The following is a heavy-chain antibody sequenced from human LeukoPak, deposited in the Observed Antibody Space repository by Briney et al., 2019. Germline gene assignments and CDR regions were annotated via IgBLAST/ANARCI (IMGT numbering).Heavy chain of an antibody. J-gene: IGHJ4*02. CDR1: GGSISSYY. D-gene: IGHD3-10*01. V-gene: IGHV4-59*12. Sequence: SETLSLTCTVSGGSISSYYWSWIRQPPGKGLEWIGYIYYSGSTNYNPSLKSRVTISVDTSKNHFSLNLSPVTAADTAVYYRARSSVGSGSNFDYWGQGTLVTVSS. CDR2: IYYSGST. CDR3: ARSSVGSGSNFDY.